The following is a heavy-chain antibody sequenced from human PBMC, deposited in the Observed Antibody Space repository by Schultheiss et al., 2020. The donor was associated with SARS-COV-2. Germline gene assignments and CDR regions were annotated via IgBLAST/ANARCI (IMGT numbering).Heavy chain of an antibody. D-gene: IGHD5-18*01. Sequence: GESLKISCAASGFTFSSYGMHWVRQAPGKGLEWVAVIWYDGSNKYYADSVKGRFTISRDNSKNTLYLQMIGLRAEDTAVYYCARDGYAFPKYYFDYWGQGTLVTVSS. CDR1: GFTFSSYG. CDR2: IWYDGSNK. J-gene: IGHJ4*02. CDR3: ARDGYAFPKYYFDY. V-gene: IGHV3-33*01.